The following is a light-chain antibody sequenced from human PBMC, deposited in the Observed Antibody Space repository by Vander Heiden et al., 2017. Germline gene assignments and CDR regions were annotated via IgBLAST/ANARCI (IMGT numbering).Light chain of an antibody. CDR1: RDIRND. CDR3: RQENNYPWT. CDR2: AAS. V-gene: IGKV1-6*01. J-gene: IGKJ1*01. Sequence: AIQMTQSPSSLPASVGDRVTIACRASRDIRNDLSWYQQKAGKPPKVLIYAASPLQSGVPSRFSGSGSGTDFTLTISSPQPEHFATYSCRQENNYPWTFTPSSRVEIK.